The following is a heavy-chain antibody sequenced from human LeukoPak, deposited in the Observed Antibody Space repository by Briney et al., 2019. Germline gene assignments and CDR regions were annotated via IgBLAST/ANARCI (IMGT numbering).Heavy chain of an antibody. J-gene: IGHJ4*02. D-gene: IGHD3-22*01. CDR1: GFTFGNFA. Sequence: GGSLRLSCAASGFTFGNFAMNWVRQAPGKGLEWVSAISGGGGRTYYADSVKGRFTISRDNSKNSLSLQVSSLRAEDTAVYYCAKTNGYYSDWGQGTLVTVSS. CDR2: ISGGGGRT. V-gene: IGHV3-23*01. CDR3: AKTNGYYSD.